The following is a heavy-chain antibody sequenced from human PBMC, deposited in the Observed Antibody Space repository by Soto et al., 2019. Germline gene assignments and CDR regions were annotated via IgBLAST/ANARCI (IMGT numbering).Heavy chain of an antibody. CDR2: ISRSSTGI. J-gene: IGHJ6*02. V-gene: IGHV3-48*02. D-gene: IGHD3-10*01. CDR3: ARAVTWGLDV. Sequence: EVQLVESGGGLVQPGGSLRLSCAASGFTFSLYSMSWVRQAPGKGLEWVSYISRSSTGIHYPDSVKGRFTISRDDATNPMHLQMNSLRDGDTAVYYCARAVTWGLDVWGQGTTVSISS. CDR1: GFTFSLYS.